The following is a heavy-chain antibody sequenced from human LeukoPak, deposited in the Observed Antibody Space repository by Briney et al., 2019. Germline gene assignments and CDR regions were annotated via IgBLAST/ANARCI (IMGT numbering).Heavy chain of an antibody. Sequence: PSETLSLTCTVSGASISSYYWGWIRQPPGKGLESIGHITTSGATYYSPSLKSRVTISVDTPKSQFSLKLRSVTAADTAVYYCARVGVEEEIGAAGWFGPWGQGILVTVSS. CDR1: GASISSYY. V-gene: IGHV4-59*01. CDR3: ARVGVEEEIGAAGWFGP. D-gene: IGHD3-10*01. CDR2: ITTSGAT. J-gene: IGHJ5*02.